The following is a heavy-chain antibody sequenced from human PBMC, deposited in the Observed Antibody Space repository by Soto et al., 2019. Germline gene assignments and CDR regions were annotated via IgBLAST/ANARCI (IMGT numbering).Heavy chain of an antibody. D-gene: IGHD3-16*02. J-gene: IGHJ6*02. CDR3: AGAAYRSLWYSASFYGMDV. CDR1: GFSLNDYE. Sequence: GGSLRLSCGASGFSLNDYEMHWVREAPGSGLEWLSYISSSGDIIYYADSARGRFAISRDNAKNSLYLQLNSLRVEDTAVYYWAGAAYRSLWYSASFYGMDVWGQGTTVTVSS. V-gene: IGHV3-48*03. CDR2: ISSSGDII.